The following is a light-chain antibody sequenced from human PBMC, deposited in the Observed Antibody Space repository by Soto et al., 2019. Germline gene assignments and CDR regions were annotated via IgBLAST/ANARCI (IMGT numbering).Light chain of an antibody. Sequence: IVLTQSPGTLSLSPGERATLSCRASQTGSNSYLAWYQHKSDQAPRLLIYGVYSRATGIPDRFSGSGSGTEFTLTITRLEPEDSAVYFCQHYGFSQWTFGQGTKVDI. CDR1: QTGSNSY. V-gene: IGKV3-20*01. CDR2: GVY. CDR3: QHYGFSQWT. J-gene: IGKJ1*01.